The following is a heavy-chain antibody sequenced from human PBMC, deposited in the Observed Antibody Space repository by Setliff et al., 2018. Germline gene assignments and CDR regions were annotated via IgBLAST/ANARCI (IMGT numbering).Heavy chain of an antibody. CDR2: MYKSGST. J-gene: IGHJ4*02. D-gene: IGHD4-17*01. V-gene: IGHV4-61*02. CDR1: GGSISNGNNY. CDR3: AGGRRYDYGWDFDY. Sequence: SETLSLTCTVSGGSISNGNNYWNWIRQPAGKGLEWIGRMYKSGSTYYNPSLRSRVTISLDTSKNQFSPKLTSVTAADTAVYYCAGGRRYDYGWDFDYWGQGTLVTVSS.